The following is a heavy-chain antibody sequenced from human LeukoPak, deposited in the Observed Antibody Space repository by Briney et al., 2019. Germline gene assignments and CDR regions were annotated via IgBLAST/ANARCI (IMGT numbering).Heavy chain of an antibody. V-gene: IGHV1-46*01. CDR1: GYTFTSYY. Sequence: ASVKVSCKASGYTFTSYYMHWVRQAPGQGLEWMGIINPSGGSTSYAQKFQGRVTMTRDTSTGTVYMELSSLRSEDTAVYYCARGHSSSWSQKNLDYWGQGTLVTVSS. CDR3: ARGHSSSWSQKNLDY. J-gene: IGHJ4*02. CDR2: INPSGGST. D-gene: IGHD6-13*01.